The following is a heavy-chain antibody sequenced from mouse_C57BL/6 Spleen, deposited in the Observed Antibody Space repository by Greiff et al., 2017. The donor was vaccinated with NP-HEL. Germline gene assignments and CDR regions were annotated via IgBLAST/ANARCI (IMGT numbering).Heavy chain of an antibody. V-gene: IGHV1-54*01. CDR1: GYAFTNYL. Sequence: QVQLQQSGAELVRPGTSVKVSCKASGYAFTNYLIEWVKQRPGQGLEWIGVINPGSGGTNYNEKFKGKATLTADKSSSTAYMQLSSLTSEDSAVYVCARFGSFYYFDYWGQGTTLTVSS. D-gene: IGHD1-1*01. J-gene: IGHJ2*01. CDR2: INPGSGGT. CDR3: ARFGSFYYFDY.